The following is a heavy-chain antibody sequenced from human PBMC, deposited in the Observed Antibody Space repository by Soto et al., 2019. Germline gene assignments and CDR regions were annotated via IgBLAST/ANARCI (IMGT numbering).Heavy chain of an antibody. D-gene: IGHD1-26*01. V-gene: IGHV3-9*01. Sequence: EVQLVESGGGLVQPGRSLRLSCAASGFTFDDYAMHWVRQAPGKGLEWVSGISWNSGSIGYADSVKGRFTISRDNDKNYLYQHMNSLRDEDTALYYCATAGSGSYYVEDWYVELCGRGAIVTVS. CDR3: ATAGSGSYYVEDWYVEL. CDR1: GFTFDDYA. CDR2: ISWNSGSI. J-gene: IGHJ2*01.